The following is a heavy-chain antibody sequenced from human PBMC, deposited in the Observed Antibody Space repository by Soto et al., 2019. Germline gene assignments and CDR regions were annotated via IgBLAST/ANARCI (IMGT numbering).Heavy chain of an antibody. D-gene: IGHD2-8*02. J-gene: IGHJ4*02. Sequence: SETLSLTCAVSGGSISSGGYSWSWIRQPPGKGLEWIGYIYHSGSTYYNPSLKSRVTISVDRSKNQFSLKLSSVTAADTAVYYCARDKVTGLFDYWGQGTLVTVSS. V-gene: IGHV4-30-2*01. CDR3: ARDKVTGLFDY. CDR2: IYHSGST. CDR1: GGSISSGGYS.